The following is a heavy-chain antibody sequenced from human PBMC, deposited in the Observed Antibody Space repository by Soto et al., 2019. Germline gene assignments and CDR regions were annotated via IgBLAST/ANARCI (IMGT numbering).Heavy chain of an antibody. V-gene: IGHV4-59*01. Sequence: PSETLSLTCTVSGVSISRYYWSWIRQPPGKGLEWIGYIYYSGSTNYNPSPKSRVTITVDTSKKQSSLMLSSVTAADTAVYYCGRDRVYSYDIYYYDYGMDVWGQGTTVTVSS. D-gene: IGHD5-18*01. CDR1: GVSISRYY. CDR3: GRDRVYSYDIYYYDYGMDV. J-gene: IGHJ6*02. CDR2: IYYSGST.